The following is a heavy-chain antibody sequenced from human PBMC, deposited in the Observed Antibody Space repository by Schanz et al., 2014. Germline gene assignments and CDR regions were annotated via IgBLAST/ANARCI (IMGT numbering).Heavy chain of an antibody. J-gene: IGHJ5*02. CDR2: IKKDGSEK. V-gene: IGHV3-7*01. D-gene: IGHD1-1*01. CDR1: GFTFSSYW. Sequence: VQVVQSGGGLVKPGGSLRLSCAASGFTFSSYWMHWVRQVPGKGLVWVANIKKDGSEKYYVDSVKGRFTISRDNAKNSLFLQMNSLRPEDTAVYYCARGRVLESWGQGTLVTVSS. CDR3: ARGRVLES.